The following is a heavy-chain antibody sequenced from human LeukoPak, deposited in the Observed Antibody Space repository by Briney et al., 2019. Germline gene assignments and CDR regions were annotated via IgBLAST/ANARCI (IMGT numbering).Heavy chain of an antibody. D-gene: IGHD3-22*01. J-gene: IGHJ4*02. CDR2: VSGSGSNT. V-gene: IGHV3-23*01. CDR3: AKDRHGYYQPVDY. CDR1: GFAFSSHA. Sequence: GGSLRLSCAASGFAFSSHAMNWVRQAPGKGLEWVSSVSGSGSNTYYTDSVKGRFTISRDNSKNTLYLQMNSLTAEDTALYYCAKDRHGYYQPVDYWGQGTLVTVSP.